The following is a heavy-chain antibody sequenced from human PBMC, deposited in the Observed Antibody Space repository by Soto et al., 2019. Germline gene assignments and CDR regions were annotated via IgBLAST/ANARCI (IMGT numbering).Heavy chain of an antibody. CDR1: GYTFTSYA. J-gene: IGHJ6*02. CDR2: INAGNGNT. V-gene: IGHV1-3*01. Sequence: GASVKVSCKASGYTFTSYAMHWVRQAPGQRLEWMGWINAGNGNTKYSQKFQGRVTITRDTSASTAYMELSSLRSEDTAVYYFARDIAPPQLLSVFFPRAPDVGGQGTTVTVSS. CDR3: ARDIAPPQLLSVFFPRAPDV. D-gene: IGHD2-2*01.